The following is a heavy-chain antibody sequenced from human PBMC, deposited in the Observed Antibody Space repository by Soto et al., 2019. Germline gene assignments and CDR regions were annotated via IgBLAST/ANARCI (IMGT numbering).Heavy chain of an antibody. J-gene: IGHJ4*02. CDR1: GTSISSYY. CDR3: ARYNSYAIDY. V-gene: IGHV4-59*01. Sequence: SETLSLTCTASGTSISSYYWSWIRQPPGKGLEWIANIHYSGTTNYNPSLASRVTLSVDTSKNQFSLKMTSVTAADRAMYFCARYNSYAIDYWGRGTLVTVSS. CDR2: IHYSGTT. D-gene: IGHD2-8*01.